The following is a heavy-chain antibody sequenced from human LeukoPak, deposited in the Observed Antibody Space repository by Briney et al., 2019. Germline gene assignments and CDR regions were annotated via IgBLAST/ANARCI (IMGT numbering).Heavy chain of an antibody. CDR2: IHSGESP. Sequence: SETLSLTCSVSGYSISSGYSWGWIRQPPGKGLEWIGIIHSGESPYYSPSLESRISISIDTSKNQFSLKFNSVTAADTAVYYCAREIEDYYYYYYYMDVWGKGTTVTVSS. CDR1: GYSISSGYS. CDR3: AREIEDYYYYYYYMDV. J-gene: IGHJ6*03. V-gene: IGHV4-38-2*02. D-gene: IGHD3-16*01.